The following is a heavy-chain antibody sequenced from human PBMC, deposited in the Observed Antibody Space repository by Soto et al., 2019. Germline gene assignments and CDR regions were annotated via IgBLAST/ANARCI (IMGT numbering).Heavy chain of an antibody. Sequence: LRLSCSASGFTFGDYAMSWVRQAPGKGLEWVGFIRSKAFGGTTEYAASVKGRFTISRHDSKSIAYLQMNSLKNEDTAVYYCSRDSLLGTYYYDSSGNGMDVWGQGTTVTVSS. J-gene: IGHJ6*02. D-gene: IGHD3-22*01. CDR3: SRDSLLGTYYYDSSGNGMDV. V-gene: IGHV3-49*04. CDR2: IRSKAFGGTT. CDR1: GFTFGDYA.